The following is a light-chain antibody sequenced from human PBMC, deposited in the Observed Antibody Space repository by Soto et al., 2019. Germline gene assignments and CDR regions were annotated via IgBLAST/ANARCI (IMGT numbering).Light chain of an antibody. V-gene: IGLV7-46*01. CDR2: DTD. J-gene: IGLJ3*02. CDR1: TGTVTSGHF. CDR3: LFSYTGAWV. Sequence: QAVVTQEPSLTVSPGGTVTLTCGSNTGTVTSGHFPYWFQQKPGQAPRTLIYDTDKKHSWTPARFSGSLLGGKAALTLSGAQPEDEADCSCLFSYTGAWVFGGGTKLTVL.